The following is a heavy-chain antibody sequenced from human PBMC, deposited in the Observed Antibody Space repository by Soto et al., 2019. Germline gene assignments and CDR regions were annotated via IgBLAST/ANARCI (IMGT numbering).Heavy chain of an antibody. CDR3: ARHDYSDRAFDL. J-gene: IGHJ3*01. V-gene: IGHV4-61*08. D-gene: IGHD3-22*01. CDR2: IRYSGDT. Sequence: SETLSLTCIVSGGSVGSGAYYWSWIRQPPGNALEWIGYIRYSGDTNYNSSLKSRVTISVDMSRNRFSLKLTSVTAADTAFYYCARHDYSDRAFDLWGQGTMVTVSS. CDR1: GGSVGSGAYY.